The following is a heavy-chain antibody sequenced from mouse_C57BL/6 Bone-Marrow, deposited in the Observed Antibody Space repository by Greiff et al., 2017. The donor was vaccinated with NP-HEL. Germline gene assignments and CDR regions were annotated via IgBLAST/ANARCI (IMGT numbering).Heavy chain of an antibody. J-gene: IGHJ4*01. D-gene: IGHD2-3*01. CDR2: IHPNSGST. Sequence: QVQLQQPGAELVKPGASVKLSCKASGYTFTSYWMHWVKPRPGQGLEWIGMIHPNSGSTNYNEKFKSKATLTVDKSSSTAYMQLSSLTSEDSAVYYCAFYDGYYRGAMDYWGQGTSVTVSS. CDR1: GYTFTSYW. CDR3: AFYDGYYRGAMDY. V-gene: IGHV1-64*01.